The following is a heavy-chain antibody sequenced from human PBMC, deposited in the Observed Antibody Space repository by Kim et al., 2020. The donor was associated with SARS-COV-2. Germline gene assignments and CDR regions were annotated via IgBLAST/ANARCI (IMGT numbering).Heavy chain of an antibody. V-gene: IGHV4-34*01. CDR1: GGSFSGYY. CDR3: ARSQHIVVVTAIYFDY. CDR2: INHSGST. D-gene: IGHD2-21*02. Sequence: SETLSLTCAVYGGSFSGYYWSWIRQPPGKGLEWIGEINHSGSTNYNPSLQSRVTISVDTSKNQFSLKLSSVTDADTAVYYCARSQHIVVVTAIYFDYWGQGTLVTVSS. J-gene: IGHJ4*02.